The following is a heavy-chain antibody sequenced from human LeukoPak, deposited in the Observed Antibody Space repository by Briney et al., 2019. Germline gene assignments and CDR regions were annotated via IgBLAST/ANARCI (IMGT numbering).Heavy chain of an antibody. CDR2: IIPILGIA. J-gene: IGHJ3*02. Sequence: SVKVSCKASGGTFSSYAISWVRQAPGQGLEWMGRIIPILGIANYAQKFQGRVTITAGKSTSTAYMELSSLRSEDTAVYYCARVEIVGATWDDAFDIWGQGTMVTVSS. CDR3: ARVEIVGATWDDAFDI. V-gene: IGHV1-69*04. CDR1: GGTFSSYA. D-gene: IGHD1-26*01.